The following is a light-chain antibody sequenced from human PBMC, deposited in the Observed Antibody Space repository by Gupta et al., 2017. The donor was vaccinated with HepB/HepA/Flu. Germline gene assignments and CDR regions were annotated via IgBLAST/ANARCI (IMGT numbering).Light chain of an antibody. CDR2: DVN. V-gene: IGLV2-11*01. CDR1: NSDVGGYNY. J-gene: IGLJ2*01. Sequence: SALTQPRSVSGSPGPSVTISCTGTNSDVGGYNYVSWYQQHPGKGPKLMIYDVNKRPSGVPDRFSGAKSGNTAALTISGLQAEEEADYYCCSYAGTYGVVIFGGGTKLTVL. CDR3: CSYAGTYGVVI.